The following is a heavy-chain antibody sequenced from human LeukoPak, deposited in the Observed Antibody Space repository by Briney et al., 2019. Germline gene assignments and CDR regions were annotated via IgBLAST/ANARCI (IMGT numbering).Heavy chain of an antibody. J-gene: IGHJ4*02. Sequence: GGSLRLSCAASGCTLSSNYMSWVRQAPGKGLEWVSVIYSGGSTYYADSVKGRFTISRDNSKNTLYLQMNSLRAEDTAVYYCASTFYGDSPPYWGQGTLVTVSS. CDR2: IYSGGST. CDR3: ASTFYGDSPPY. D-gene: IGHD4-17*01. CDR1: GCTLSSNY. V-gene: IGHV3-66*01.